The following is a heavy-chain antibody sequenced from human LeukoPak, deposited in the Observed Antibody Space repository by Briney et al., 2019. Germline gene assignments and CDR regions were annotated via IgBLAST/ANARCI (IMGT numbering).Heavy chain of an antibody. V-gene: IGHV3-15*01. CDR2: IKSKTDGGTT. CDR3: TTDAPKLWFGESD. Sequence: GGSLRLSCAASGFTFSNAWMSWVRQAPGKGLEWVGRIKSKTDGGTTDYAAPVKGRFTISRDDSKNTLYLQMNSLKTEDTAVYYCTTDAPKLWFGESDWGQGTLVTVSS. D-gene: IGHD3-10*01. CDR1: GFTFSNAW. J-gene: IGHJ4*02.